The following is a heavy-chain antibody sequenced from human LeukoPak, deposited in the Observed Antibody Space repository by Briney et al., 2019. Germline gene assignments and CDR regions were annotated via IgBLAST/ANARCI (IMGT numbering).Heavy chain of an antibody. CDR3: ARVREYYYGSGSLYYFDY. J-gene: IGHJ4*02. CDR2: IYHSGTT. D-gene: IGHD3-10*01. CDR1: GGSISSGGYS. Sequence: SQTLSLTCAVSGGSISSGGYSWSWIRQPPGKGLEWIGYIYHSGTTYYNPSLKSRVTISVDRSKNQFSLKLNSVTAADTAVYYCARVREYYYGSGSLYYFDYWGQGTLSPSPQ. V-gene: IGHV4-30-2*01.